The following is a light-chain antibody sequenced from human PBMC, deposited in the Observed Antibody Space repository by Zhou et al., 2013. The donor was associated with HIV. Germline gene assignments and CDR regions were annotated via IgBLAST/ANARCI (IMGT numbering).Light chain of an antibody. Sequence: DIQMTQSPSSLSASVGDRVTITCRASQGIRTFLAWHHQKPGKAPQLLLYGASTLQSGVPSRFSGSGSGTDFTLTIRSLQPEDVGTYYCEQFKSHPRSFGQGTKLEIK. CDR1: QGIRTF. CDR2: GAS. V-gene: IGKV1-9*01. CDR3: EQFKSHPRS. J-gene: IGKJ2*03.